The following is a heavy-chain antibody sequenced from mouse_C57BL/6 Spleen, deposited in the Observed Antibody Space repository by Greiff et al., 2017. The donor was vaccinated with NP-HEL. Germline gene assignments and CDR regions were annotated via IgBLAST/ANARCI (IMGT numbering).Heavy chain of an antibody. J-gene: IGHJ4*01. CDR2: IHPNSGST. V-gene: IGHV1-64*01. CDR3: ARRDDYDVRAMDY. CDR1: GYTFTSYW. D-gene: IGHD2-4*01. Sequence: QVQLQQSGAELVKPGASVKLSCKASGYTFTSYWMHWVKQRPGQGLEWIGMIHPNSGSTNYNEKFKSKATLTVDKSSSTAYMQLSSLTSEDSAVYYCARRDDYDVRAMDYWGQGTSVTVSS.